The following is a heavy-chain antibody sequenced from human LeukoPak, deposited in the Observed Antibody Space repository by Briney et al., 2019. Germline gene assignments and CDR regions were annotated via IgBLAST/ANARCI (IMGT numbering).Heavy chain of an antibody. CDR1: GFTVSSNY. V-gene: IGHV3-66*01. D-gene: IGHD3-22*01. CDR2: IYSGGST. Sequence: QPGGSLRLSCAASGFTVSSNYMSWVRQAPGKGLEWVSVIYSGGSTYYADSVKGRFTISRDNSKNTLYLHMNSLRAEDTAVYYCASSGVRYYYDSSGHPREYYFDYWGQGTLVTVSS. CDR3: ASSGVRYYYDSSGHPREYYFDY. J-gene: IGHJ4*02.